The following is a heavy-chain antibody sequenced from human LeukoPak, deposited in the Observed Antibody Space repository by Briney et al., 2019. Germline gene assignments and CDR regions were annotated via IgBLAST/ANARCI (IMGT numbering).Heavy chain of an antibody. CDR1: VSCSSISCFAYV. Sequence: SETLSLTCTVSVSCSSISCFAYVWGWIRRPPGKGLEWIATINYRGSTYYTPSLKSRFTISIDKSKIQFSLNLSSVTAADTAVYYCARHSGSAADYWGQGTLVTVSS. V-gene: IGHV4-39*01. D-gene: IGHD3-10*01. J-gene: IGHJ4*02. CDR3: ARHSGSAADY. CDR2: INYRGST.